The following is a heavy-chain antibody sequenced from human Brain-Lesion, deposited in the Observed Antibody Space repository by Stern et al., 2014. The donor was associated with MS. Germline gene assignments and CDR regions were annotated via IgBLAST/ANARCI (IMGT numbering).Heavy chain of an antibody. CDR3: AGEEDIRYCSGGSCTGNWFDP. Sequence: QVQLQESGPGLVKPSETLSLTCTVAGGSVSSTSYAWAWIRQPPGKGLEWLGALYYSGNTYYSPSLKRRLTISLHTSKNPFFLQLRSVTAADTAVYYCAGEEDIRYCSGGSCTGNWFDPWGQGTLVTVSS. CDR1: GGSVSSTSYA. D-gene: IGHD2-15*01. J-gene: IGHJ5*02. V-gene: IGHV4-39*01. CDR2: LYYSGNT.